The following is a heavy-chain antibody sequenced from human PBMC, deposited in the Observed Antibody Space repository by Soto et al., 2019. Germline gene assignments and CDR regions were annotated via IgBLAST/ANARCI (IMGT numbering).Heavy chain of an antibody. D-gene: IGHD3-22*01. CDR2: INWNGGST. CDR1: GFTFDDYG. V-gene: IGHV3-20*04. Sequence: AGGSLRLSCAASGFTFDDYGMSWVRQAPGKGLEWVSGINWNGGSTGYADSVKGRFTISRDNAKNSLYLQMNSLRAEDTALYYCARGHGTYYYDSSGYRDAFDIWGQGTMVT. J-gene: IGHJ3*02. CDR3: ARGHGTYYYDSSGYRDAFDI.